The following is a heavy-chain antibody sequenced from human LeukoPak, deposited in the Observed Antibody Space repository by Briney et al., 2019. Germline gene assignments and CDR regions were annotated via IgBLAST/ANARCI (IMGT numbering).Heavy chain of an antibody. D-gene: IGHD2-2*01. Sequence: ASVKVSCKASGYTFINYDINWVRQATGQGLEWMGWMNPNSGNPGYAHKFQGRVTMTRDASISTAYMELNSLRSEDTAVYYCARTVSDSTSCYWNWFDPWGQGTLVTVSS. J-gene: IGHJ5*02. CDR2: MNPNSGNP. CDR1: GYTFINYD. CDR3: ARTVSDSTSCYWNWFDP. V-gene: IGHV1-8*01.